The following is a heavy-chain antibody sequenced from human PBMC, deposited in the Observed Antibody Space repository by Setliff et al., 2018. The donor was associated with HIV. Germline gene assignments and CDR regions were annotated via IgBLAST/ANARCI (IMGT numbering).Heavy chain of an antibody. CDR2: INYRGNT. D-gene: IGHD1-26*01. CDR3: ARIVRWELVATSTFFYYYMDV. CDR1: GGSISTSRYY. Sequence: PSETLSLTCTVSGGSISTSRYYWGWIRQPPGKGLEWIGSINYRGNTYYNPSLKSRAAISVDTSKNQISLKLSSVTAADTAVYYCARIVRWELVATSTFFYYYMDVWGKGTTVTVSS. V-gene: IGHV4-39*01. J-gene: IGHJ6*03.